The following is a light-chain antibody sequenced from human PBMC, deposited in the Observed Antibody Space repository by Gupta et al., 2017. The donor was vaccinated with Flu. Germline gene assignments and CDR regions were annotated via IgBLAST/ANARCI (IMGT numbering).Light chain of an antibody. J-gene: IGLJ1*01. V-gene: IGLV2-11*01. CDR2: EVT. CDR1: TTDVGSLNR. CDR3: SSQAGRVTWV. Sequence: HSAPTHPRSVSGSPGQSVTLSCTGTTTDVGSLNRVSWYEQRAGKASKLILYEVTKPPSGVPHRFSGSKSGTTASLPIPGLQADYEADYYCSSQAGRVTWVFGTGTTVTVL.